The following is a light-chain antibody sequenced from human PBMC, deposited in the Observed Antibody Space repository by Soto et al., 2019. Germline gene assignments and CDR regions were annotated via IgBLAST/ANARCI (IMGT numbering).Light chain of an antibody. J-gene: IGLJ1*01. CDR2: DVS. CDR1: SSDVGGYKS. V-gene: IGLV2-11*01. Sequence: QSALTQPRLVSGSPGQSVTISCTGTSSDVGGYKSVSWYQQHPGKAPKLMIYDVSKRPSGVPDRFSGSKSGNTASLTISGLQAEDEADYYCCSFAGTSYVFGTGTKLTVL. CDR3: CSFAGTSYV.